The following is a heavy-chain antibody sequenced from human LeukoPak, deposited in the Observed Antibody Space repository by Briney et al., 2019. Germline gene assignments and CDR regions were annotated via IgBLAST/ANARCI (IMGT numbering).Heavy chain of an antibody. J-gene: IGHJ4*02. CDR3: AKDKSYAFDS. CDR1: GSPFSDYH. V-gene: IGHV3-23*01. Sequence: GGSLRLSCAASGSPFSDYHMRWVRHARDKGLEWVSALSANAINTYYRGAVKGRFTISRDNSKNTLYLQMSSLRAEDTAVYYCAKDKSYAFDSWGQGTLVTVSS. CDR2: LSANAINT. D-gene: IGHD2-2*01.